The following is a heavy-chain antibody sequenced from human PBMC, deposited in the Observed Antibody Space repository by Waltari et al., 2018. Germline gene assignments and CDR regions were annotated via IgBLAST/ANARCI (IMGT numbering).Heavy chain of an antibody. CDR3: ARSSMGGSYSGYFDY. CDR1: GYTFTGYY. CDR2: INPNSGGT. D-gene: IGHD1-26*01. V-gene: IGHV1-2*02. Sequence: QVQLVQSGAEVKKPGASVKVSCKASGYTFTGYYMHWVRQAPGQGLEWMGWINPNSGGTNYAQKFQGRVTMTRDTSISTAYMELSRLRSDDTAVYYCARSSMGGSYSGYFDYWGQGTLVTVSS. J-gene: IGHJ4*02.